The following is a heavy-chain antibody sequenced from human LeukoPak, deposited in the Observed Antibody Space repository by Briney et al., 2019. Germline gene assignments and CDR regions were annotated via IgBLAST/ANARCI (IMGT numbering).Heavy chain of an antibody. CDR3: AKSSRSGEWGDAFDI. Sequence: PGGSLRLSCAASGFTFSSYGMHWVRQAPGKGLEWVAVISYDGSNKYYADSVKGRFTISRDNSKNTLYLQMNSLRAEDTAVYYCAKSSRSGEWGDAFDIWGQGTMVTVSS. D-gene: IGHD3-3*01. J-gene: IGHJ3*02. V-gene: IGHV3-30*18. CDR1: GFTFSSYG. CDR2: ISYDGSNK.